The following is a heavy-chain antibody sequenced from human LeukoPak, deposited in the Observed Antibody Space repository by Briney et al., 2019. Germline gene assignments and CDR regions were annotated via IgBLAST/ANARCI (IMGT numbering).Heavy chain of an antibody. D-gene: IGHD5-18*01. CDR3: ARNTATDLYYFDD. Sequence: GASVKVSCKASGYTFTGYDMHWVRQAPGQGLEWMGWINPNSGGTNYAQKFQGRVTMTRDTSISTAFMELSRLRSDDTAVYYCARNTATDLYYFDDWGQGTLVTVSS. V-gene: IGHV1-2*02. J-gene: IGHJ4*02. CDR1: GYTFTGYD. CDR2: INPNSGGT.